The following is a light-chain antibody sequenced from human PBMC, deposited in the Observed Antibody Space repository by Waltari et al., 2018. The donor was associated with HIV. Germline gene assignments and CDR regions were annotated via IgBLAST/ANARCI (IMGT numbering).Light chain of an antibody. CDR3: QQYHVWPPIT. Sequence: VLTQSPDTLSVSPGEGVTLSCRASQSVRTDLALYQHKPGQSPRLLIYDASTRVTGIPARFSGSGSETDFTLTISSLESEDVAIYYCQQYHVWPPITFGLGTRLDIK. J-gene: IGKJ5*01. CDR2: DAS. V-gene: IGKV3-15*01. CDR1: QSVRTD.